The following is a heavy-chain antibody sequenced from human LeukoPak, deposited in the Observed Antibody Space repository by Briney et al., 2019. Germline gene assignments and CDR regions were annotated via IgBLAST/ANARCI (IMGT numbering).Heavy chain of an antibody. V-gene: IGHV3-48*04. CDR1: GVTFSSYS. CDR2: ISSSSSTI. CDR3: ARETQTYDAFDI. J-gene: IGHJ3*02. Sequence: GGSLRLSCAASGVTFSSYSMNWVRQAPGKGLEWVSYISSSSSTIYYADSVKGRFTISRDNAKNSLYLQMNSLRAEDTAVYYCARETQTYDAFDIWGQGTMVTVSS.